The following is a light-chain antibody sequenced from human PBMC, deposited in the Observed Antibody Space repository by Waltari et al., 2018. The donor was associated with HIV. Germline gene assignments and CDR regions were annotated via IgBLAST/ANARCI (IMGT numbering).Light chain of an antibody. Sequence: EIVMTQSPDSLAVSLGGRAAIKCKPSQSVLYTSNNKNYVAWYQKKPGQPPKVLIYWASTRDSGVPDRFSGSGSGTDFTLTISSLQAEDVAVYYCQQYYSLPTFGQGTKLEIK. CDR2: WAS. CDR3: QQYYSLPT. CDR1: QSVLYTSNNKNY. J-gene: IGKJ2*01. V-gene: IGKV4-1*01.